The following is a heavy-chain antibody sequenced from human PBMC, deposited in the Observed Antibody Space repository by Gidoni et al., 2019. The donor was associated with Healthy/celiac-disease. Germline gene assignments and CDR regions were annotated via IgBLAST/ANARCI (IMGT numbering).Heavy chain of an antibody. CDR1: GGAISSGDYY. J-gene: IGHJ4*02. Sequence: QGQLQESGPGRVKPSQTLSLTCTVAGGAISSGDYYWSWIRQPPGKGLEWIGYIYYSGSTYYTPSLKSRVTISVDTSKNQFSLKLRSVTAADTAVYYCAATRGSGEGLRKWGQGTLVTVSS. CDR3: AATRGSGEGLRK. D-gene: IGHD4-17*01. CDR2: IYYSGST. V-gene: IGHV4-30-4*01.